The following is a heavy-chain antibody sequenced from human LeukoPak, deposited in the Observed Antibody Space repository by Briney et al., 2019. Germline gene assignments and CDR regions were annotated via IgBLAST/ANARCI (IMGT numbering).Heavy chain of an antibody. J-gene: IGHJ4*02. CDR2: ISSSGSTI. CDR3: ARVPRGYSGYGPFDY. D-gene: IGHD5-12*01. V-gene: IGHV3-48*03. Sequence: PGGSLRLSCAASGFTFSSYEMNWVRQAPGKGLEWVSYISSSGSTIYYADSVKGRFTISRDNAKNSLYLQMNSLRAEDTAVYYCARVPRGYSGYGPFDYWGQGTLVTVSS. CDR1: GFTFSSYE.